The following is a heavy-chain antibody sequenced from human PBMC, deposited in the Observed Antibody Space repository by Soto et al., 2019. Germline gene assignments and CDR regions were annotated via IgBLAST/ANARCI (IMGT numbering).Heavy chain of an antibody. CDR3: ARDLADISGYYRWFDP. CDR2: IYHSGST. D-gene: IGHD3-22*01. CDR1: GGSISSGGYS. Sequence: QLQLQESGPGLVKPSETLSLTCAVSGGSISSGGYSWSWIRQPPGKGLEWIGYIYHSGSTYYNPSLKSRVTISVDRSKNQFSLKLSSVTAADTAVYYCARDLADISGYYRWFDPWGQGTLVTVS. J-gene: IGHJ5*02. V-gene: IGHV4-30-2*01.